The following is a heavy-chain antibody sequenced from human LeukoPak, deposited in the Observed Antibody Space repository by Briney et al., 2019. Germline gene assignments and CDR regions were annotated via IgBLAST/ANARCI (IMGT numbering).Heavy chain of an antibody. CDR3: AKGLLWFGELSPSFDY. J-gene: IGHJ4*02. CDR2: ISYDGSNK. Sequence: GRSLRLSCAASGFTFSSYGMHWVRQAPGKGLEWVAVISYDGSNKYYADSVKGRFTISRDNSKNTLYLQMNSLRAEDTAVYYCAKGLLWFGELSPSFDYWGQGTLVTVSS. CDR1: GFTFSSYG. V-gene: IGHV3-30*18. D-gene: IGHD3-10*01.